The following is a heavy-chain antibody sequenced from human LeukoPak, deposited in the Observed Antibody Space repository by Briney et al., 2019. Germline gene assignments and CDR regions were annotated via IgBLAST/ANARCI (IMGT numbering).Heavy chain of an antibody. Sequence: GGSLRLSCAASGFTFSSSAMSWVRQAPGKGLEWVSAISGSGDSTYYADSVKGRFTISRDNSKNTLYLQMNSLRAEDTAVYYCANKGGIAARPIPFDYWGQGTLVTVSS. CDR1: GFTFSSSA. CDR3: ANKGGIAARPIPFDY. CDR2: ISGSGDST. J-gene: IGHJ4*02. D-gene: IGHD6-6*01. V-gene: IGHV3-23*01.